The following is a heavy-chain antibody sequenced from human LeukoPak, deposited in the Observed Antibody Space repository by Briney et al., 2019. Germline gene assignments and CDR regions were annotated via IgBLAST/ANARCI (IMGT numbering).Heavy chain of an antibody. V-gene: IGHV4-39*01. Sequence: SETLSLTCTVSGGSISSSSYYWRWIRQPPGKGLEWIGSIYYSGSTYYNPSLKSRVTISVDTSKNQFSLKLSSVTAADTAVYYCACNGGDGYNDSDYWGQGTLVTVSS. D-gene: IGHD5-24*01. J-gene: IGHJ4*02. CDR1: GGSISSSSYY. CDR3: ACNGGDGYNDSDY. CDR2: IYYSGST.